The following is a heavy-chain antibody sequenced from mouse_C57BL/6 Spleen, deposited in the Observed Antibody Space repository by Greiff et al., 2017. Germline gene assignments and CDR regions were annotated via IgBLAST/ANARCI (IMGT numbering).Heavy chain of an antibody. Sequence: VKVVESGAELVRPGASVTLSCKASGYTFTDYEMHWVKQTPVHGLEWIGAIDPETGGTAYNQKFKGKAILTADKSSSTAYMELRSLTSEDSAVYYCTRPYYYGSSWFAYWGQGTLVTVSA. V-gene: IGHV1-15*01. J-gene: IGHJ3*01. D-gene: IGHD1-1*01. CDR2: IDPETGGT. CDR3: TRPYYYGSSWFAY. CDR1: GYTFTDYE.